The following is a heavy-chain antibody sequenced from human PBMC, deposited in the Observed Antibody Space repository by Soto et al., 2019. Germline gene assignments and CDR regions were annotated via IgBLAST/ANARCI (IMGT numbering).Heavy chain of an antibody. D-gene: IGHD6-19*01. Sequence: SQTLSLTCAISGDTVSSNSASSNWIRQSPSRGLEWLGRTYYRSKWYRDYAGSVKSRITINPDTSKNQFSLQLHTVTPVDAGVYYCARGDSCGWSRAGFDYWGQGTLVTVSS. CDR3: ARGDSCGWSRAGFDY. J-gene: IGHJ4*02. CDR1: GDTVSSNSAS. CDR2: TYYRSKWYR. V-gene: IGHV6-1*01.